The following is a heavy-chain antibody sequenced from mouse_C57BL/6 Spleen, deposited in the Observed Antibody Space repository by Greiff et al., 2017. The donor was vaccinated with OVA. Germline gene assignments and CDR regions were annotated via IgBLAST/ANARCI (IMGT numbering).Heavy chain of an antibody. CDR3: ARERLLRY. CDR1: GYTFTDYY. Sequence: EVQLQQSGPELVKPGASVKISCKASGYTFTDYYMNWVKQSHGKSLEWIGDINPNNGGSSYNQKFKGKATLTVDKSSSTAYMELRSLTSEDSAVYYCARERLLRYWGQGTTLTVSS. D-gene: IGHD2-3*01. CDR2: INPNNGGS. V-gene: IGHV1-26*01. J-gene: IGHJ2*01.